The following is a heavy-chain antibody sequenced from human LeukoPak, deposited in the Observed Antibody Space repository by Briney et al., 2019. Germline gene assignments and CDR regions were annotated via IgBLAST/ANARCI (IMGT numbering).Heavy chain of an antibody. CDR1: GSTFSSYS. CDR2: ISSSSSYI. Sequence: GGSLRLSCAASGSTFSSYSMNWVRQAPGKGLEWVSSISSSSSYIYYADSVKGRFTISRDNAKNSPYLQMNSLRAEDTAVYYCARESSSSSSYWGQGTLVTVSS. J-gene: IGHJ4*02. V-gene: IGHV3-21*01. CDR3: ARESSSSSSY. D-gene: IGHD6-6*01.